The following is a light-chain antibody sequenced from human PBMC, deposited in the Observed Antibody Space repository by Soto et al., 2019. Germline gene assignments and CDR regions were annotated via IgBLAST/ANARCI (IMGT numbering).Light chain of an antibody. CDR3: QQYGDSPNT. Sequence: EIVLTQSPGTLSLSPGERATLSCRASQSVFSSFLAWYQQKPGQAPRLLIYGASTRATAIPDRFSGSGSGTEFTLTISRLEPGDFAFYYCQQYGDSPNTFGQGTKLEIK. CDR1: QSVFSSF. V-gene: IGKV3-20*01. J-gene: IGKJ2*01. CDR2: GAS.